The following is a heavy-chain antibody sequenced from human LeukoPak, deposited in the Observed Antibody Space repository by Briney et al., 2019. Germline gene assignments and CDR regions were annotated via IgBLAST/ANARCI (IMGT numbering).Heavy chain of an antibody. Sequence: GGSLRLSCAASGFTSSTYSMNWVRQAPGKELEWVSYISSSSSTIYYADSVKGRFTISRDNAKNSLYLQMNSLRDEDTAVYYCASKRSSGYYLDYWGQGTLVTVSS. J-gene: IGHJ4*02. CDR3: ASKRSSGYYLDY. D-gene: IGHD3-22*01. CDR1: GFTSSTYS. V-gene: IGHV3-48*02. CDR2: ISSSSSTI.